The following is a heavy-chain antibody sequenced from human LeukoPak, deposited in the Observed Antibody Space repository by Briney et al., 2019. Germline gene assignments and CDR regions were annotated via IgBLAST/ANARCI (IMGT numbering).Heavy chain of an antibody. CDR2: INHSGST. V-gene: IGHV4-34*01. Sequence: SETLSLTCAVYGGSFSGYYWSWIRQPPGKGLGWIGEINHSGSTNYNPSLKSRVTISVDTSKNQFSLKLSSVTAADTAVYYCARGKASSSWYAPLAFDIWGQGTMVTVSS. CDR3: ARGKASSSWYAPLAFDI. CDR1: GGSFSGYY. J-gene: IGHJ3*02. D-gene: IGHD6-13*01.